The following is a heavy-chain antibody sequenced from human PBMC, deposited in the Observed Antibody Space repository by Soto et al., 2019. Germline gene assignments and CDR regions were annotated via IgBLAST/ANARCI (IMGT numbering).Heavy chain of an antibody. V-gene: IGHV3-11*01. D-gene: IGHD2-15*01. CDR1: GFTFSDYY. CDR2: ISSSGSTI. J-gene: IGHJ3*02. Sequence: QVQLVESGGGLVKPGGSLRLSCAASGFTFSDYYTSWIRQAPGKGLEWGSYISSSGSTIYYADSVKGRFTISRDNAKNSLYMQMNSLRAEDTAVYYCARERGYCSGGSCYGTFGAFDIWGQGTMFTVSS. CDR3: ARERGYCSGGSCYGTFGAFDI.